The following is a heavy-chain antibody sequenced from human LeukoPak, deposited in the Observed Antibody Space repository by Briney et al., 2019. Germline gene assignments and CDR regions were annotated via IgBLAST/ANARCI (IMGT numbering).Heavy chain of an antibody. CDR3: ARSYGDYYYYMDV. J-gene: IGHJ6*03. D-gene: IGHD4-17*01. V-gene: IGHV2-70*04. CDR2: IDWDDDK. CDR1: GFSLSTSGMR. Sequence: SGPTLVNPTQTLTLTCTFSGFSLSTSGMRVSWIRQPPGKALEWLARIDWDDDKFYSTSLKTRLTISKYTSKNRVVLTMTNMDPVDTATYYCARSYGDYYYYMDVWGKGTTVTVSS.